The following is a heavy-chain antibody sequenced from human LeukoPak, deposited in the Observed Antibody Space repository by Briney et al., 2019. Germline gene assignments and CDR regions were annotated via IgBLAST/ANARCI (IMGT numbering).Heavy chain of an antibody. CDR2: MNPNSGNT. CDR3: ARASGAGYSYGLDGY. Sequence: ASVKVSCKASGYTFTSYDINWVRQAIGQGLEWMGWMNPNSGNTGYAQKFQGRVTMTRNTSISTAYMELSSLRSEDTAVYYCARASGAGYSYGLDGYWGQGTLVTVSS. V-gene: IGHV1-8*01. CDR1: GYTFTSYD. D-gene: IGHD5-18*01. J-gene: IGHJ4*02.